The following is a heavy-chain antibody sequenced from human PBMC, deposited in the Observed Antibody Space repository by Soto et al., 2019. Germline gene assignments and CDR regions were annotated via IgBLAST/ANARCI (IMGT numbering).Heavy chain of an antibody. CDR3: ARDVYSSDLFGSGGEN. Sequence: GGSLRLSCAASGFTFSSYGMHWVRQAPGRGLEWVAVIWSDGSTYYADSVKGRFAISRDNSKNTLYLQMNSLRADDTAVYYCARDVYSSDLFGSGGENWGQGTLVTVSS. CDR1: GFTFSSYG. V-gene: IGHV3-33*01. CDR2: IWSDGST. J-gene: IGHJ4*02. D-gene: IGHD6-19*01.